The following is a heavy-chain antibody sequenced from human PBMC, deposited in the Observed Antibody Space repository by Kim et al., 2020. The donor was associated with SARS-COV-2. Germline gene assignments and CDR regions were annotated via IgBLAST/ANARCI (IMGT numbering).Heavy chain of an antibody. D-gene: IGHD2-2*02. CDR1: GGSFSGYY. V-gene: IGHV4-34*01. J-gene: IGHJ6*03. CDR2: INHSGST. CDR3: ARGGSIWVVPAAIRERPYYYYMDV. Sequence: SETLSLTCAVYGGSFSGYYWSWIRQPPGKGLEWIGEINHSGSTNYNPSLKSRVTISVDTSKNQFSLKLSSVTAADTAVYYCARGGSIWVVPAAIRERPYYYYMDVWGKGTTVTVSS.